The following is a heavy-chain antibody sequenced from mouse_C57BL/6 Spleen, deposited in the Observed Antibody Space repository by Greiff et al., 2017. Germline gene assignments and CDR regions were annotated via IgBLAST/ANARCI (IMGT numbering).Heavy chain of an antibody. CDR3: ARPVVYYDYDEDTMDY. CDR2: ISSGSSTI. CDR1: GFTFSDYG. V-gene: IGHV5-17*01. J-gene: IGHJ4*01. Sequence: EVKLVESGGGLVKPGGSLKLSCAASGFTFSDYGMHWVRQAPEKGLEWVAYISSGSSTIYYADTVKGRFTISRDNAKNTLFLQMTSLRSEDTALYYCARPVVYYDYDEDTMDYWGQGTSVTVSS. D-gene: IGHD2-4*01.